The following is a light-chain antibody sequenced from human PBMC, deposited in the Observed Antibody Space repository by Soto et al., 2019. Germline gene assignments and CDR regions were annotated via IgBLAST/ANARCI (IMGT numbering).Light chain of an antibody. J-gene: IGKJ4*01. CDR2: AAS. CDR1: QGISSY. CDR3: QQLNSYPFLT. V-gene: IGKV1-9*01. Sequence: IQWTQSPSFLSASVGDRVTITCRASQGISSYLAWYQQKPGKALKLLIYAASTLQSGVPSRFSGSGSGTEFTLTIRSLQPEDFATYYCQQLNSYPFLTFGGGTKVEIK.